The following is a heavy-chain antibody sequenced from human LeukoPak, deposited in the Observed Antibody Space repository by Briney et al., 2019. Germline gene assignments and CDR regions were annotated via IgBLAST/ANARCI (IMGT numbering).Heavy chain of an antibody. CDR3: TKDPNGDYVGAFDP. D-gene: IGHD4-17*01. Sequence: GGSLRLSCAASGFTFSSYAMSWVRQAPGKGLEWVSGISGSGDSTYYAESVKGRFTISRDNSKTTLYLQMNSLRAEDTAVYYCTKDPNGDYVGAFDPWGQGTLVTVSS. CDR1: GFTFSSYA. CDR2: ISGSGDST. V-gene: IGHV3-23*01. J-gene: IGHJ5*02.